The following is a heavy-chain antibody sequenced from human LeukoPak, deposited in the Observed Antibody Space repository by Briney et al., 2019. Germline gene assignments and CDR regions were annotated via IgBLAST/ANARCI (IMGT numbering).Heavy chain of an antibody. J-gene: IGHJ4*02. D-gene: IGHD3-10*01. CDR1: GGSISSGGYY. Sequence: ASQTLSLTCTVSGGSISSGGYYWSWIRQPPGEGLEWIGYIYHSGSTNYNPSLKSRVTISVDTSKNQFSLKLSSVTAADTAVYYCSYGLRGFDYWGQGTLVTVSS. CDR3: SYGLRGFDY. V-gene: IGHV4-30-2*01. CDR2: IYHSGST.